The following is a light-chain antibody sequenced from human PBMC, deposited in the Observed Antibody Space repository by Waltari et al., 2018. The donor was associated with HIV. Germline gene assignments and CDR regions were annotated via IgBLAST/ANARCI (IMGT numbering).Light chain of an antibody. CDR3: TSYISSATPV. CDR2: EVS. Sequence: QSALTQPASVSGSAGQSITISCTGSSSDLIYYDSFSCYQHHPGKAPKVIIYEVSNRPSGIPDRFSGSKSGNTASLTISGLQAEDEAYYFCTSYISSATPVFGGGTKLTVL. CDR1: SSDLIYYDS. V-gene: IGLV2-14*01. J-gene: IGLJ3*02.